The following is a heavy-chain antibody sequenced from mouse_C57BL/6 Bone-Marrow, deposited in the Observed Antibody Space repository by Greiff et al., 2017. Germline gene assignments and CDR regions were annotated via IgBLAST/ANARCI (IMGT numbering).Heavy chain of an antibody. CDR1: GYAFTNYL. D-gene: IGHD2-3*01. V-gene: IGHV1-54*01. CDR3: ARSRLLRLDY. Sequence: QVQESGAELVRPGTSVKVSCKASGYAFTNYLIEWVKQRPGQGLEWIGVINPGSGGTNYNEKFKGKAKLTADKSSITAYMQLSSLTSEDSAVYFCARSRLLRLDYWGQGTTLTVSS. J-gene: IGHJ2*01. CDR2: INPGSGGT.